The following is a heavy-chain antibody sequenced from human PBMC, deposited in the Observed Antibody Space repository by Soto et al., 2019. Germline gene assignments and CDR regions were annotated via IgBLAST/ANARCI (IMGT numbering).Heavy chain of an antibody. CDR3: ETGMRIAARVFEY. CDR1: GFTFSDYY. D-gene: IGHD6-6*01. CDR2: ISSSSTYT. V-gene: IGHV3-11*06. J-gene: IGHJ4*02. Sequence: GGSLRLSCAASGFTFSDYYMSWIRQAPGKGLEWVSYISSSSTYTNYGDSVKGRFTISRDNAKNSLYLQMNSLRAEDTALYHCETGMRIAARVFEYWGQGSLVTVSS.